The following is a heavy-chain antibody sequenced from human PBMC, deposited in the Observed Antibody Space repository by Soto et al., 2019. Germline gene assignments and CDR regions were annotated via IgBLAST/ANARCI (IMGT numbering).Heavy chain of an antibody. CDR2: IYYSGST. J-gene: IGHJ4*02. CDR1: GGSISSYY. D-gene: IGHD2-15*01. V-gene: IGHV4-59*01. Sequence: QVQRRESGPGLVKPSETLSLTCTVSGGSISSYYWSWIRQPPGKGLEWIGYIYYSGSTNYNPSLKSPVTIAVDTSKNQFSLKLSSVTAADTAVYYCARCSGGSCYHFDYWGQGTLVTVSS. CDR3: ARCSGGSCYHFDY.